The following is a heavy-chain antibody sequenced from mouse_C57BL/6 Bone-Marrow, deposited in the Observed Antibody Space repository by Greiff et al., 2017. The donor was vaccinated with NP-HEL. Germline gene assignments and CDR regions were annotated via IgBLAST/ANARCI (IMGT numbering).Heavy chain of an antibody. CDR1: GYTFTDYE. Sequence: QVQLQQSGAELVRPGASVTLSCTASGYTFTDYELHWVKQTPVHGLEWIGAIDPETGGTAYNQKFKGKAILTADKSSSTAYMELRSLTSEDSAVYYCTRRVYDGYYVAYWGQGTLVTVSA. V-gene: IGHV1-15*01. J-gene: IGHJ3*01. D-gene: IGHD2-3*01. CDR2: IDPETGGT. CDR3: TRRVYDGYYVAY.